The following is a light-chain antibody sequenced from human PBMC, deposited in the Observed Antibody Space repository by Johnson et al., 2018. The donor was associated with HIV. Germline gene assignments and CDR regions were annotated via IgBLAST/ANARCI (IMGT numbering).Light chain of an antibody. CDR2: DNN. CDR1: SPNIGNNY. Sequence: QSVLTQSPSVSAAPGQKVTISCSGSSPNIGNNYVSWYQQLPGTAPKLLIYDNNKRPSGIPDRFSGSKSGTSATLGITGLPTGDEADYYCGTWDSSLSGVFGTGTKVTVL. V-gene: IGLV1-51*01. CDR3: GTWDSSLSGV. J-gene: IGLJ1*01.